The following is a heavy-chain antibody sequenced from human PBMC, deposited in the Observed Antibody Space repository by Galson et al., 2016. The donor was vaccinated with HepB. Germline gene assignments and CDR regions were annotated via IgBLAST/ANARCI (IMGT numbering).Heavy chain of an antibody. J-gene: IGHJ1*01. CDR1: GFTFSSYA. D-gene: IGHD1-26*01. Sequence: LRLSCAASGFTFSSYAMHWVRQAPGKGLEWVAVISYDGTSKNYADSVKGRFTISRDDSKNTLYLQMNSLRAEDTAVYYCARDRNSGSFYAYFQHWGQGTLVTVAS. CDR2: ISYDGTSK. V-gene: IGHV3-30*04. CDR3: ARDRNSGSFYAYFQH.